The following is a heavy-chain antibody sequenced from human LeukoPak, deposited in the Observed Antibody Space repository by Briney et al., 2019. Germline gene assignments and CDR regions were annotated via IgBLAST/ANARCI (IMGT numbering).Heavy chain of an antibody. V-gene: IGHV1-18*01. CDR2: ISAYNGNT. J-gene: IGHJ4*02. CDR1: GYTFTSYG. D-gene: IGHD3-10*01. Sequence: AASVKVSCKASGYTFTSYGISWVRQAPGQGLEWMGWISAYNGNTNYAQKLQGRVTMTTDTSMSTAYMVLRSLRSDDTDVSYCPRSGRRLRFGELAGGAHFDYLGQGTLATVSS. CDR3: PRSGRRLRFGELAGGAHFDY.